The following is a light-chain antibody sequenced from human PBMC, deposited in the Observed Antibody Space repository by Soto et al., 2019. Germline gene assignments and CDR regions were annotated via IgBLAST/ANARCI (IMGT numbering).Light chain of an antibody. CDR3: QQYGSSYT. Sequence: EIVLTQSPGTLSLSPGERATLSCRASQRVSNNYLAWYQQKPGQAPRLLIYGASSRATGIPDRSSGSGSGTDFTLTISRLEPEDFAVYYCQQYGSSYTFGQGTKLEIK. J-gene: IGKJ2*01. V-gene: IGKV3-20*01. CDR2: GAS. CDR1: QRVSNNY.